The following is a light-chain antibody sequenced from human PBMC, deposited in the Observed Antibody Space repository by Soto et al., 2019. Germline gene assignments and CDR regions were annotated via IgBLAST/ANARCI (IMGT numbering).Light chain of an antibody. J-gene: IGKJ2*01. CDR1: QGIRDA. Sequence: DIQMTQSPSSLSASVGDRVTITCRASQGIRDALVWYQQKPGKAPKRLVYGASSLQSGVPSRFSGTGSGTEFTLTIASLQPEDFATYYCLQHNSLPLTFGQGNKLEIK. CDR3: LQHNSLPLT. CDR2: GAS. V-gene: IGKV1-17*01.